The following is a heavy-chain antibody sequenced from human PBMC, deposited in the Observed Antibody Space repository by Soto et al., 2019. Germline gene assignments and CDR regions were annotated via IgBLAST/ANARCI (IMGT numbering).Heavy chain of an antibody. CDR2: IFHSGST. D-gene: IGHD3-10*01. V-gene: IGHV4-30-4*01. CDR3: ARELGGSPHYYYYGMDV. Sequence: SETLSLTCSVSRAFINSGGFYYSCIRQPPGKGLEWLGYIFHSGSTLYTPSLRGRLTLSADTSRNQLSLHLTSVTAADTAVYYCARELGGSPHYYYYGMDVWGQGTTVTVSS. CDR1: RAFINSGGFY. J-gene: IGHJ6*02.